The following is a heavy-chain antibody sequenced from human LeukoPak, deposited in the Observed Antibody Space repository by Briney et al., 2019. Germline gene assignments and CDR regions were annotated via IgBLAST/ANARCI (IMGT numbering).Heavy chain of an antibody. D-gene: IGHD1-26*01. CDR1: GFTFSSYS. J-gene: IGHJ4*02. CDR3: ARDHMGYDY. V-gene: IGHV3-48*04. Sequence: GGSPRLSCAASGFTFSSYSMNWVRQAPGKGLEWVSYISSGGSTTYYAGSVKGRFTVSRDNAKNSLYLQMNSLRAEDTAVYYCARDHMGYDYWGQGTLVTVSS. CDR2: ISSGGSTT.